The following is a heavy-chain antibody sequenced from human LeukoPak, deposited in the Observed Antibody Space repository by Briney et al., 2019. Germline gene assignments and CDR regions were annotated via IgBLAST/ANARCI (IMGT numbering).Heavy chain of an antibody. CDR1: GFTFSSYG. D-gene: IGHD1-26*01. Sequence: PGGSLRLSCAASGFTFSSYGMHWVRQAPGKGLEWVAVISYDGSNKYYADSVKGRFTISRDNSKNTLYLQMNSLRAEDTAVYYCAKDLEVGASTGTLDYWGQGTLVTVSS. CDR3: AKDLEVGASTGTLDY. V-gene: IGHV3-30*18. CDR2: ISYDGSNK. J-gene: IGHJ4*02.